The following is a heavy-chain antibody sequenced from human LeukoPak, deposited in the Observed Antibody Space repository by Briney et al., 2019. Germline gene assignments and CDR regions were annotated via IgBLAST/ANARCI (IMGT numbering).Heavy chain of an antibody. D-gene: IGHD5-12*01. V-gene: IGHV4-59*11. Sequence: SETLSLTCTVSGGSISSHYWSWIRQPPGKGLEGIGYIYYSGSTTYNPSLKSRVTISVDTSSNQFSLMLRSVTAADTAVYYCARGTKTGNTGYDWNYWGQGSLVTVSS. J-gene: IGHJ4*02. CDR3: ARGTKTGNTGYDWNY. CDR2: IYYSGST. CDR1: GGSISSHY.